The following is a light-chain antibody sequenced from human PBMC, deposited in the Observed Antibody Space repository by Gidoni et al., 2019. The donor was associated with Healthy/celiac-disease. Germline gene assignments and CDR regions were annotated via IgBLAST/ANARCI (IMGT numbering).Light chain of an antibody. Sequence: QSALTQPASVSGSPGPSITISCTGTSSDVGGYNYVSWYQQHPGKAPKLMIYDVSNRPSGVSNRFSGSKSGNTASLTISGLQAEDEADYYCSSYTSSSLLVFGTGTKVTVL. CDR1: SSDVGGYNY. J-gene: IGLJ1*01. CDR3: SSYTSSSLLV. CDR2: DVS. V-gene: IGLV2-14*01.